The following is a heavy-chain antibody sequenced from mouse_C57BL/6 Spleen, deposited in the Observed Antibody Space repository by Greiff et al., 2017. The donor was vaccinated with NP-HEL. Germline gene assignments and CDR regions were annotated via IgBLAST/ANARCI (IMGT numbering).Heavy chain of an antibody. CDR2: ISSGSSTI. J-gene: IGHJ3*01. CDR1: GFTFSDYG. Sequence: EVKLVESGGGLVKPGGSLKLSCAASGFTFSDYGMHWVRQAPEKGLEWVAYISSGSSTIYYADTVKGRFTISRDNAKNTLFLQMTSLRSEDTAMYYCARGYYYGSSWFDYWGQGTLVTVSA. CDR3: ARGYYYGSSWFDY. V-gene: IGHV5-17*01. D-gene: IGHD1-1*01.